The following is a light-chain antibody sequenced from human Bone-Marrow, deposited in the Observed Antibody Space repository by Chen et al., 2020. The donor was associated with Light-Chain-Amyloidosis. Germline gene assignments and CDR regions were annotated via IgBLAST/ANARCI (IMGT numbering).Light chain of an antibody. CDR3: QQGYSKPFT. Sequence: DIQMTQSPSSLSASVGGRVTITCRSSQSINNYLNWFQQKPGKAPKLLIFAASILQSGVPSRFSGSGSGTAFTLTISSLQPEDFASYYCQQGYSKPFTFGPGTKVDFK. V-gene: IGKV1-39*01. CDR2: AAS. J-gene: IGKJ3*01. CDR1: QSINNY.